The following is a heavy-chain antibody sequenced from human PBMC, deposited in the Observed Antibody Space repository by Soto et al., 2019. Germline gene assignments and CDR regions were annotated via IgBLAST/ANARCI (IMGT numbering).Heavy chain of an antibody. Sequence: EVQLVESGGGLVQPGGSLRLSCAASGFAFATYNMNWVRQASGKGLEWISYISSGSFTIYYADSVKGRFTISRDNAKNSLYLQMNSLRDEDTAVYYCVRGSGLYGGGDYWGQGTLVTVSS. CDR2: ISSGSFTI. V-gene: IGHV3-48*02. J-gene: IGHJ4*02. CDR1: GFAFATYN. CDR3: VRGSGLYGGGDY. D-gene: IGHD6-19*01.